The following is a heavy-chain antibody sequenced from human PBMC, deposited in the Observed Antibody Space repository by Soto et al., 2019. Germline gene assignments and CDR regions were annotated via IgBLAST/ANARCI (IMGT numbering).Heavy chain of an antibody. D-gene: IGHD6-19*01. J-gene: IGHJ4*02. CDR1: GGSFSGYY. V-gene: IGHV4-34*01. CDR2: INHSGST. CDR3: ARGLDGIAVAGDPFDY. Sequence: PSETLSLTCAVYGGSFSGYYWSWIRQPPGKGLEWIGEINHSGSTNYNPSLKSRVTISVDTSKNQFSLKLSSVTAADTAVYYCARGLDGIAVAGDPFDYWGQGTLVTVSS.